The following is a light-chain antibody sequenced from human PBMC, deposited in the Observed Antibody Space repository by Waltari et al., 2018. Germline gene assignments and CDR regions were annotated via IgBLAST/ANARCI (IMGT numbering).Light chain of an antibody. J-gene: IGKJ4*01. CDR2: DAS. V-gene: IGKV1-33*01. CDR1: QDISHF. CDR3: QQYDNLPLT. Sequence: DTQMTQSPSSLSASVGDRVTIPCQSSQDISHFLNWYQQRPGTPPKLLITDASTLQTGVPSRFSGARSGTQFTFTVNGLQPEDVATYFCQQYDNLPLTFGGGTKVEI.